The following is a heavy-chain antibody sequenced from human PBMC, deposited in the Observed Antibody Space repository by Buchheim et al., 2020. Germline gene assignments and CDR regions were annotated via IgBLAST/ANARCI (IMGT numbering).Heavy chain of an antibody. CDR3: ARLGYCSGGSCYPLFYYYYGMDV. D-gene: IGHD2-15*01. V-gene: IGHV3-48*04. CDR1: GFTFSSYS. J-gene: IGHJ6*02. Sequence: EVQLVESGGGLVQPGGSLRLSCAASGFTFSSYSMNWVRQAPGKGLEWVSYISSSGSTIYYADSVKGRFTISRDNAKNSLYLQMNSLRAEDTAVYYCARLGYCSGGSCYPLFYYYYGMDVWGQGTT. CDR2: ISSSGSTI.